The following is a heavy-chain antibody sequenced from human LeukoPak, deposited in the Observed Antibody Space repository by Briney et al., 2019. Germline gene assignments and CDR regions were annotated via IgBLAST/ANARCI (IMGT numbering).Heavy chain of an antibody. Sequence: GASAKVSCKASGYTFTNYGISWVRQAPGQGLEWMGWISAYDGTTDSTQKLQGRVTMTTDTSTRTAYMELRGLRSDDTAVYYCARSHAFDIWGQGTMVTVSS. J-gene: IGHJ3*02. CDR1: GYTFTNYG. CDR3: ARSHAFDI. V-gene: IGHV1-18*01. CDR2: ISAYDGTT.